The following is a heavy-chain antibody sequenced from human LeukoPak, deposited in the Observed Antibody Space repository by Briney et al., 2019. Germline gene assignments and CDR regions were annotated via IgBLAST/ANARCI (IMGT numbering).Heavy chain of an antibody. V-gene: IGHV3-30*18. CDR3: AKDILAARRLYYGMDV. J-gene: IGHJ6*02. Sequence: GGSLRLSCAASGFTFSSYGMHWVRQAPGKGLEWVAVISYDGSNKYYADSVKGRFTISRDNSKNTLYLQMNSLRAEDTAVYYCAKDILAARRLYYGMDVWGQGTTVTVSS. CDR1: GFTFSSYG. CDR2: ISYDGSNK. D-gene: IGHD6-6*01.